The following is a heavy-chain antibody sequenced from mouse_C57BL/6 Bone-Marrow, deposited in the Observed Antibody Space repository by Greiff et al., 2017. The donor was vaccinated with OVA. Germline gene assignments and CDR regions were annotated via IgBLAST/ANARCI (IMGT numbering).Heavy chain of an antibody. CDR1: GYTFTSYW. CDR2: IDPSDSET. J-gene: IGHJ4*01. D-gene: IGHD2-3*01. CDR3: ARGWLLAYYAMDY. V-gene: IGHV1-52*01. Sequence: QVQLQQPGAELVRPGSSVKLSCKASGYTFTSYWMHWVKQRPIQGLEWIGNIDPSDSETHYTQKFKDKATLTVDKSSSTAYMQLSSLTSEDSAVYYCARGWLLAYYAMDYWGQGTSVTVSS.